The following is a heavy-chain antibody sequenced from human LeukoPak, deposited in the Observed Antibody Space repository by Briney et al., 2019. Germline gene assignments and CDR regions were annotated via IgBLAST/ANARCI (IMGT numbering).Heavy chain of an antibody. V-gene: IGHV3-30*18. CDR2: ISFDGTNK. CDR1: GFTFSSHD. J-gene: IGHJ4*02. Sequence: GGSLRLSCAASGFTFSSHDMRWVRQAPGKGLEWVAVISFDGTNKFYADSVKGRFTISRDNSKKTVYLQMNSLRAEDAAVYYCAKGGGTGYSSSWYSNWGQGTLVTVSS. D-gene: IGHD6-13*01. CDR3: AKGGGTGYSSSWYSN.